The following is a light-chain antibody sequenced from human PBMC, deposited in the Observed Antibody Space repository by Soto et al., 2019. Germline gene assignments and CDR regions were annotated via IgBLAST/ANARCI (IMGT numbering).Light chain of an antibody. CDR1: QSVSSN. CDR2: GAS. Sequence: EIVMTQSPATLSVSPGERATVPCRASQSVSSNFAWYQQKPGQAPRLLIYGASTRATGIPARFSGSGSGTEFTLTISSLQSEDFAVYYCQQYHKWPYTFGQGTKLEIK. J-gene: IGKJ2*01. V-gene: IGKV3-15*01. CDR3: QQYHKWPYT.